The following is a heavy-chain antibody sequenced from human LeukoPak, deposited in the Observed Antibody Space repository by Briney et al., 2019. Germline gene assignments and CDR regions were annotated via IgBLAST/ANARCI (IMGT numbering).Heavy chain of an antibody. CDR3: ARGGYDFWSGYYRPDAFDI. CDR1: GFTFSNYR. V-gene: IGHV3-21*01. J-gene: IGHJ3*02. D-gene: IGHD3-3*01. Sequence: GGSLRLSCAASGFTFSNYRMNWVRQAPGKGLEWVSSIGSSSTYIYYADSVKGRFTISRDNAKNSLYPQMNSLRAEDTAVYYCARGGYDFWSGYYRPDAFDIWGQGTMVTVSS. CDR2: IGSSSTYI.